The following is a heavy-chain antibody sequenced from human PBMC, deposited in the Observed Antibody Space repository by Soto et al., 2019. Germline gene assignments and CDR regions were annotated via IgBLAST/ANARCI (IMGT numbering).Heavy chain of an antibody. J-gene: IGHJ4*02. V-gene: IGHV3-7*01. CDR1: GFTFSSYW. Sequence: GGSLRLSYAASGFTFSSYWMTWVRQPPGKGLEWVANIQQDGTEKNYVDSVKGRFTISRDNAKNTLYLQMNSLRAEDTAVYYCARGGSAGYSGRYYFAYWGQGTLVTVSS. CDR2: IQQDGTEK. CDR3: ARGGSAGYSGRYYFAY. D-gene: IGHD1-26*01.